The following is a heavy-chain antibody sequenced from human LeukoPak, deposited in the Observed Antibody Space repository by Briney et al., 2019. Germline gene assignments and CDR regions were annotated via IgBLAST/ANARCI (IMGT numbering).Heavy chain of an antibody. V-gene: IGHV4-4*02. CDR2: IYHSGST. CDR1: GGSISSSNW. Sequence: SGTLSLTCAVSGGSISSSNWWSWVRQPPGKGLEWIGEIYHSGSTNYSPSLKSRVTISVDKSKNQFSLKLSSVTAADTAVYYCARGIAARLFYNWFDPWGQGTLVTVSS. D-gene: IGHD6-6*01. CDR3: ARGIAARLFYNWFDP. J-gene: IGHJ5*02.